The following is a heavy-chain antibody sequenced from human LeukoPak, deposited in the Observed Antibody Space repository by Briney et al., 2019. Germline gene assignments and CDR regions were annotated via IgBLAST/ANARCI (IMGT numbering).Heavy chain of an antibody. CDR2: ISYDGSNK. CDR3: ANKGGITMVRGVSGEFDY. V-gene: IGHV3-30*18. Sequence: TGGSLRLSCAASGFTFSSYGMHWVRQAPGKGLEWVAVISYDGSNKYYADSVKGRFTISRDNSKNTLYLQMNSLRAEDTAVYYCANKGGITMVRGVSGEFDYWGQGTLVTVSS. CDR1: GFTFSSYG. D-gene: IGHD3-10*01. J-gene: IGHJ4*02.